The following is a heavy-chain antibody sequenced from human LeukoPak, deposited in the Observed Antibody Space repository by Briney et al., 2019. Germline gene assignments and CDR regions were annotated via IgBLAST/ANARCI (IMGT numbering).Heavy chain of an antibody. CDR3: ARVASRAVAGTPDY. CDR2: ISAYNGNT. CDR1: GYTFISYV. Sequence: GASVKVSCKASGYTFISYVIHWVRQAPGQRLEWMGWISAYNGNTNYAQKLQGRVTMTTDTSTSIAYMELRSLRSDDTAVYYCARVASRAVAGTPDYWGQGTLVTVSS. V-gene: IGHV1-18*01. J-gene: IGHJ4*02. D-gene: IGHD6-19*01.